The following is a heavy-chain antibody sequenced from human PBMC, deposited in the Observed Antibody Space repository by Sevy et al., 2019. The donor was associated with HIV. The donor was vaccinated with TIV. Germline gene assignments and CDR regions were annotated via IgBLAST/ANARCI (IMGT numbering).Heavy chain of an antibody. CDR1: GFDFNNHW. D-gene: IGHD3-9*01. CDR2: IKHDGSET. V-gene: IGHV3-7*03. CDR3: ARLPTGLHSFNYLLSTYFDS. Sequence: GGSLRLSCAASGFDFNNHWMSWVRQAPEKGLEWVANIKHDGSETYYVDSLEGRFTISRDNAKNSLSLQINDLRAEDTAMYYCARLPTGLHSFNYLLSTYFDSWGQGTLVTVSS. J-gene: IGHJ4*02.